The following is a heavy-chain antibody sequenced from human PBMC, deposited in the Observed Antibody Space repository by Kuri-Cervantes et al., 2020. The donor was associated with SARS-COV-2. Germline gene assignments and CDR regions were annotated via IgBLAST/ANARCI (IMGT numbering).Heavy chain of an antibody. Sequence: SVKVSCKASGGTFSSYAVTWVRQAPGQGLEWMGRIIPLFGTTIYAQKFQGRVTLTADKSTNTAYMELSSLRSEDTAVYYCARPYCSTSACYDGTFDSWGQGTLVTVSS. CDR3: ARPYCSTSACYDGTFDS. V-gene: IGHV1-69*06. CDR1: GGTFSSYA. J-gene: IGHJ4*02. CDR2: IIPLFGTT. D-gene: IGHD2-2*01.